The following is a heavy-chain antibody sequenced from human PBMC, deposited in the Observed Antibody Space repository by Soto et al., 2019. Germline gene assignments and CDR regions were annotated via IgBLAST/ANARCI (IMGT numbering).Heavy chain of an antibody. D-gene: IGHD4-4*01. CDR3: AKESRSLTVTGTYYYYGLDV. CDR2: ISGSGGST. V-gene: IGHV3-23*01. CDR1: GLTMSTYA. J-gene: IGHJ6*02. Sequence: GGSLRLSCAASGLTMSTYAMSWVRQAPGKGLEWVSTISGSGGSTYYADSVKGRFTISRDNSKNTLDLQMNSLRPEDTTVYYCAKESRSLTVTGTYYYYGLDVWGQSTTVTVPS.